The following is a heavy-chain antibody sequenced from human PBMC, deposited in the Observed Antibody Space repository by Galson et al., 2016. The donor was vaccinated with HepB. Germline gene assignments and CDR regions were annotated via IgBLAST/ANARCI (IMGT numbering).Heavy chain of an antibody. CDR1: EFTFSISS. J-gene: IGHJ3*02. CDR3: ARTLPRAGAFDI. CDR2: ISTRSSYI. Sequence: SLRLSCAASEFTFSISSMNWVRQAPGKGLEWVSSISTRSSYIYYADSVKGRFTISRDNAKNSLYLQMNSLRAEDTAVYYCARTLPRAGAFDIWGQGTMVTVSS. V-gene: IGHV3-21*01.